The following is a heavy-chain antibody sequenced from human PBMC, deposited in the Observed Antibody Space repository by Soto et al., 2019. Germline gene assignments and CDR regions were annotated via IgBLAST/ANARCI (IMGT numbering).Heavy chain of an antibody. V-gene: IGHV3-30*03. J-gene: IGHJ6*02. Sequence: GGSLRLSCAASGFTFSSYGMHWVRQAPGKGLEWVAVISYDGSNKYYADSVKGRFTISRDNSKNTLYLQMNSLRAEDTAVYYCAREYRHCTNGVCYYGMDVWGQGTTVTVSS. CDR2: ISYDGSNK. D-gene: IGHD2-8*01. CDR3: AREYRHCTNGVCYYGMDV. CDR1: GFTFSSYG.